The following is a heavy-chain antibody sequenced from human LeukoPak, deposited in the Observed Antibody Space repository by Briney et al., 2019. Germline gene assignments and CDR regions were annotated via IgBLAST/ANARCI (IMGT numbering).Heavy chain of an antibody. Sequence: ASVKVSCKASGYTFTSYGFTWVRQAPGQGLEWMGWISAYNGNTNYAQNLQGRVTMTTDTSTSTAYMELRSLRPDDTAVYYCARDGSSGGYFDYWGQGTLVTVSS. J-gene: IGHJ4*02. D-gene: IGHD6-6*01. V-gene: IGHV1-18*01. CDR1: GYTFTSYG. CDR2: ISAYNGNT. CDR3: ARDGSSGGYFDY.